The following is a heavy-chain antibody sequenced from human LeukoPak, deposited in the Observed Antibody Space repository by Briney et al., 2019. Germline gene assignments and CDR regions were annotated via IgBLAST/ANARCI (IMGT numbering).Heavy chain of an antibody. Sequence: PGGSLRLSCAAAGFTFSSYGMHWVRQAPGKGLEWVAFIRYDGSNKYYADSVKGRFTISRDNSKNTLYLQMNSLRAEDTAVYYCAREYNSYCTSTSCLYSYFDYWGQGTLVTVSS. D-gene: IGHD2-2*01. J-gene: IGHJ4*02. CDR2: IRYDGSNK. CDR3: AREYNSYCTSTSCLYSYFDY. CDR1: GFTFSSYG. V-gene: IGHV3-30*02.